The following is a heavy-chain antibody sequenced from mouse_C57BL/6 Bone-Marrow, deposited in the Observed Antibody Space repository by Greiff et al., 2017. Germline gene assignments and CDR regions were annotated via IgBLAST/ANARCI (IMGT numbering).Heavy chain of an antibody. CDR3: ASSNYGFAY. V-gene: IGHV1-26*01. Sequence: EVQLQQSGPELVKPGASVKISCKASGYTFTDYYMNWVKQSHGKSLEWIGDINPNNGGTSYNQKFKGKATLTVDKSSSTAYMELRSLTSEDSAVYYCASSNYGFAYWGQGTLVTVSA. D-gene: IGHD2-5*01. J-gene: IGHJ3*01. CDR1: GYTFTDYY. CDR2: INPNNGGT.